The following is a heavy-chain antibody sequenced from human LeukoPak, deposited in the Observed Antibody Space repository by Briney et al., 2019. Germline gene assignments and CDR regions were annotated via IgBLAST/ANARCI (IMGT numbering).Heavy chain of an antibody. J-gene: IGHJ3*02. D-gene: IGHD2-8*01. Sequence: ASVKVSCKASGYTFTSYGISWVRQAPGQGLEWMGWISAYNGNTNYAQKLQGRVTMTTDTSTSTAYMELRSLRSDDTAVYYCARGNSMLWSGADAFDIWGQGTMVTVSS. V-gene: IGHV1-18*01. CDR2: ISAYNGNT. CDR3: ARGNSMLWSGADAFDI. CDR1: GYTFTSYG.